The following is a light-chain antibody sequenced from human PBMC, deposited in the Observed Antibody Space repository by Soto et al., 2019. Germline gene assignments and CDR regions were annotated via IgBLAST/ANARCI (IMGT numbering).Light chain of an antibody. CDR2: DVS. CDR1: SSDVGGYNY. CDR3: SSYTSSSTRV. J-gene: IGLJ2*01. V-gene: IGLV2-14*01. Sequence: QSALTQPASASGSPGQSITISCTGTSSDVGGYNYVSWYQQHPGKAPKLMIYDVSNRPSGVSNRFSGSKSGNTASLTISGLQAEGEADYSCSSYTSSSTRVVGGGTKLNVL.